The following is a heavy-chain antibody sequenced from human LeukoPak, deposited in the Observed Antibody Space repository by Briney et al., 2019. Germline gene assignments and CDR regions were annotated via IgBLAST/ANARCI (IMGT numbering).Heavy chain of an antibody. CDR1: GGSLTSNSYY. CDR2: ISYRGTT. D-gene: IGHD2-2*01. V-gene: IGHV4-39*01. J-gene: IGHJ3*02. CDR3: ARFPSPRGYCSSTSCLADAFDI. Sequence: SETLSLTCTVSGGSLTSNSYYWVWICQPPGKGLEWIGHISYRGTTYYNPSLKSRVTISVDTSKNQFSLKLSSVTAADTAVYYCARFPSPRGYCSSTSCLADAFDIWGQGTMVTVSS.